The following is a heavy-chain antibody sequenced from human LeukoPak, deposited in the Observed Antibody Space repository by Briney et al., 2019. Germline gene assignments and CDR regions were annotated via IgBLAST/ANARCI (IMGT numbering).Heavy chain of an antibody. V-gene: IGHV3-48*02. CDR1: GFIFSNAW. D-gene: IGHD3-22*01. J-gene: IGHJ4*02. CDR3: ARDRALYYYDSSAPDY. CDR2: ISSSSSTI. Sequence: GGSLRLSCAASGFIFSNAWMNWVRQAPGKGLEWVSYISSSSSTIYYADSVKGRFTISRDNAKNSLYLQMNSLRDEDTAVYYCARDRALYYYDSSAPDYWGQGTLVTVSS.